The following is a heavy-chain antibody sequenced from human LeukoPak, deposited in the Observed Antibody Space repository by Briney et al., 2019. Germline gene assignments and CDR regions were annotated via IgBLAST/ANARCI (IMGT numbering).Heavy chain of an antibody. CDR1: GYTFTGYY. V-gene: IGHV1-2*06. D-gene: IGHD6-19*01. CDR2: INPNSGGT. CDR3: ARCSRGSSGCTDY. Sequence: ASVKVSCEASGYTFTGYYMHWVRQAPGQGLEWMGRINPNSGGTNYAQKFQGRVTMTRDTSISTAYMELSRLRSDDTAVYYCARCSRGSSGCTDYWGQRTLVTVSS. J-gene: IGHJ4*02.